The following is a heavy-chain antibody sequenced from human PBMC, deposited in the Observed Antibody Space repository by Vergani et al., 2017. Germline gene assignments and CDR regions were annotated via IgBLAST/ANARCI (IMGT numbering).Heavy chain of an antibody. V-gene: IGHV3-33*01. J-gene: IGHJ5*02. Sequence: QVHLVESGGGVVQPGGSLRLSCAASGFTFNQYGMHWVRQAPGKGLEWVAVTWYDGNNKQYADSVKGRFTISRDNSKSTMYLQMNSLRDEDTGVYYCARDLRLLYNRFDPWGQGTLVTVSS. CDR3: ARDLRLLYNRFDP. CDR2: TWYDGNNK. D-gene: IGHD1-14*01. CDR1: GFTFNQYG.